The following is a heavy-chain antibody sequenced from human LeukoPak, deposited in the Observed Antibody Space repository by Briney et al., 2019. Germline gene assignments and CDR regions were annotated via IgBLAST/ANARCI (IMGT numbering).Heavy chain of an antibody. Sequence: VASVKVSCKASGYTFTSYGISWVRQAPGQGLEWMGWISAYNGNTNYAQKLQGRVTMTTDTSTSTAYMELRSLRAEDTAVYYCARDQYAWNYGDDYYYYGMDVWGQGTTVTVSS. J-gene: IGHJ6*02. V-gene: IGHV1-18*01. D-gene: IGHD1-7*01. CDR3: ARDQYAWNYGDDYYYYGMDV. CDR1: GYTFTSYG. CDR2: ISAYNGNT.